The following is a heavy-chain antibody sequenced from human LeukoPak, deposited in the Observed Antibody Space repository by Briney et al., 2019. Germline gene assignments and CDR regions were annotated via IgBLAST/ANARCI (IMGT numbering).Heavy chain of an antibody. CDR1: DGSIRNYY. J-gene: IGHJ5*02. CDR3: ARNSAVATSRSWFDP. CDR2: AYYSGST. D-gene: IGHD6-19*01. Sequence: SETLSLTCSVWDGSIRNYYWSWIRQPPGKGLEWIGYAYYSGSTTYNPSLESRVTISVDTSKNQFSLKLTAVTAADTAVYYCARNSAVATSRSWFDPWGQGTLVTVSS. V-gene: IGHV4-59*08.